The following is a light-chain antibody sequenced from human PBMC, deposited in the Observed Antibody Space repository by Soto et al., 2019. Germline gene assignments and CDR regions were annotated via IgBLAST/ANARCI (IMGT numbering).Light chain of an antibody. CDR3: ASYAGNNNFVL. CDR1: SSDVGAYNY. CDR2: EVT. V-gene: IGLV2-8*01. Sequence: QSVLAQPPSPSGSPGQSVTISCTGTSSDVGAYNYVSWYQQHPGKAPKLVIYEVTERPSGVPERFSGSKSGSTASLTVSGLQAEDEALYYCASYAGNNNFVLFGGGTKLTVL. J-gene: IGLJ2*01.